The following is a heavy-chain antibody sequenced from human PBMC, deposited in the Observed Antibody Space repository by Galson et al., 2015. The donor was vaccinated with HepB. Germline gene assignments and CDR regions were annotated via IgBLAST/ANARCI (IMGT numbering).Heavy chain of an antibody. Sequence: SLRLSCAASGITFSTYSMNWVRQAPGKGLEWVSSISSSSSYIYYADSVKGRFTISRDNAKRSLYLQRNSLRAEDTAVYFCASVEITLGRGGLRTRSYFGYWGQGTLVTVSS. D-gene: IGHD3-10*01. V-gene: IGHV3-21*01. J-gene: IGHJ4*02. CDR2: ISSSSSYI. CDR1: GITFSTYS. CDR3: ASVEITLGRGGLRTRSYFGY.